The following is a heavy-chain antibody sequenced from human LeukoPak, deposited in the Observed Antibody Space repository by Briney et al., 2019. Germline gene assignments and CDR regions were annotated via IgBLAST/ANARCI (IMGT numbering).Heavy chain of an antibody. CDR1: GGSISNYY. CDR2: FYSSGSY. D-gene: IGHD6-13*01. V-gene: IGHV4-4*07. CDR3: ARLFPATGTPYYYIMDV. Sequence: SETLSLTCTVSGGSISNYYWSWIRQPAGKGLEWIGRFYSSGSYNYNPSLKSRVTMSVDTSKNQFSLRLSSETAADTAVYYCARLFPATGTPYYYIMDVWGQGTTVTVSS. J-gene: IGHJ6*02.